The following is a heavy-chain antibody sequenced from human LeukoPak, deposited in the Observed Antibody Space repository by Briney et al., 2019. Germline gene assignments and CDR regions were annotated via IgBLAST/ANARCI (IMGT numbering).Heavy chain of an antibody. CDR3: ARGIDILTGYQRSWFDP. Sequence: ASVTVSCKASGYTFTGYYMHWVRQAPGHGLEWMGWINPNSGGTNYAQKFQGRVTMTRKTSISTAYMEPSRLRSDDTAVYYCARGIDILTGYQRSWFDPWGQGTLVTVSS. V-gene: IGHV1-2*02. CDR1: GYTFTGYY. J-gene: IGHJ5*02. D-gene: IGHD3-9*01. CDR2: INPNSGGT.